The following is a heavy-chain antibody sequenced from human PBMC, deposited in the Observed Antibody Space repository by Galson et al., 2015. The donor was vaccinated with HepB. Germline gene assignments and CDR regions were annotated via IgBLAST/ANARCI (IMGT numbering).Heavy chain of an antibody. CDR2: ISGSGGDT. CDR3: AKDEYGSGSYHRNWFDP. V-gene: IGHV3-23*01. CDR1: GFTFSSYA. D-gene: IGHD3-10*01. J-gene: IGHJ5*02. Sequence: SLRLSCAASGFTFSSYAMSWVRQAPGKGLDWVSSISGSGGDTYYADSVKGRFTISRHNSKNTLYLQMNSLRAEDTAVYYCAKDEYGSGSYHRNWFDPWGQGTLVTVSS.